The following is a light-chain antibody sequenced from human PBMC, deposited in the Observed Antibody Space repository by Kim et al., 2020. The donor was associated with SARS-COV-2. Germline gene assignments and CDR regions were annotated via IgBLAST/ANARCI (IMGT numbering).Light chain of an antibody. J-gene: IGKJ2*01. CDR1: QSITRW. V-gene: IGKV1-5*01. CDR3: HQYNSYSHT. Sequence: ASVGDRVTMTCRARQSITRWLAWYQQKPGKAPKLLIYDASSLKRGVPSRFSGSGSGTEFSLTISSLQPDDFATYYCHQYNSYSHTFGQGTKLEI. CDR2: DAS.